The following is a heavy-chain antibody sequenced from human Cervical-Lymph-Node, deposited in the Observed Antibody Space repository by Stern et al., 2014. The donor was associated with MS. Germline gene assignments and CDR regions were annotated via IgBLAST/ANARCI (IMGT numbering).Heavy chain of an antibody. CDR3: ARRSCAARPTSCAFDI. V-gene: IGHV1-8*01. J-gene: IGHJ3*02. Sequence: VQLVESGAEVKKPGASVKVSCKASGYTFTSYDINWVRQATGQGLEWMGXMNPNSGNTGYAQKFQGRVTMTRNTSISTAYMELSSLRSEDTAVYYCARRSCAARPTSCAFDIWGQGTMVTVSS. CDR1: GYTFTSYD. D-gene: IGHD6-6*01. CDR2: MNPNSGNT.